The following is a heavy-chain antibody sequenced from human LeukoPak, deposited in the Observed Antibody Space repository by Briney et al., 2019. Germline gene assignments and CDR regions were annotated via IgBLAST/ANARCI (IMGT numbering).Heavy chain of an antibody. J-gene: IGHJ5*02. CDR1: GGSISSYY. CDR2: IYYSGST. Sequence: KSSETLSLTCTVSGGSISSYYWSWIRQPPGKGLEWIGYIYYSGSTNYNPSLKSRVTISVDTSKNQFSLKLSSVTAADTAVYYCARGRGDYDFWSGDVEEVVWFDPWGQGTLVTVSS. V-gene: IGHV4-59*08. D-gene: IGHD3-3*01. CDR3: ARGRGDYDFWSGDVEEVVWFDP.